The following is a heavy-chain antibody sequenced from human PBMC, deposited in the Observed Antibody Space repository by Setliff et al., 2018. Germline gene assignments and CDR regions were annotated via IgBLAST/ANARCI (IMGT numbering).Heavy chain of an antibody. CDR2: IIPNFGTT. D-gene: IGHD2-21*02. CDR3: AREEVIVMTVNNYYYYMDV. J-gene: IGHJ6*03. V-gene: IGHV1-69*05. CDR1: GGTFRSYG. Sequence: SVKVSCKASGGTFRSYGISWVRQAPGQGLEWMGGIIPNFGTTSYAQKFQGRVTITTDESTNTAYMELSSLRPEDTAMYYCAREEVIVMTVNNYYYYMDVWGKGTTVTVSS.